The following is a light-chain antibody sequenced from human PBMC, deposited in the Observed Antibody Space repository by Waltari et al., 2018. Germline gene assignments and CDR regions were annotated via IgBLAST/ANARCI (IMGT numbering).Light chain of an antibody. CDR2: GND. J-gene: IGLJ1*01. CDR3: HSHDSSLSAV. CDR1: TYTIGPNYD. Sequence: QSVLTQPPSVSGAPGQRVTISCTGTTYTIGPNYDVHWYQQLPGTAPRLLSYGNDKRPSGVPDRFSASRSGNSASLAITGLQAEDEADYYCHSHDSSLSAVFGTGTKLTVL. V-gene: IGLV1-40*01.